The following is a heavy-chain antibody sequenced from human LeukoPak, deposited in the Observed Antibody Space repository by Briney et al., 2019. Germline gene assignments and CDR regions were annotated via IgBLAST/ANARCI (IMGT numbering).Heavy chain of an antibody. CDR2: IYYSGST. V-gene: IGHV4-59*01. CDR3: ARNLYDSSGSMGIYTFDY. Sequence: SETLSLTCTVSGGSIGSYYWSWIRQPPGKGLEWIGYIYYSGSTNCNPSLKSRVTISVDTSKNQFSLKLSSVTAADTAVYYCARNLYDSSGSMGIYTFDYWGQGTLVTVSS. J-gene: IGHJ4*02. D-gene: IGHD3-22*01. CDR1: GGSIGSYY.